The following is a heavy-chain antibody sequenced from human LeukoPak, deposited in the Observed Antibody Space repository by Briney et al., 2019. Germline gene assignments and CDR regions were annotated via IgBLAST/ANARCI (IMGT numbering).Heavy chain of an antibody. CDR2: ISWNSGTI. V-gene: IGHV3-9*01. D-gene: IGHD6-13*01. J-gene: IGHJ4*02. CDR3: AKRSAAGTVGYFDY. CDR1: GFTFDNYA. Sequence: GGSLRLSCAASGFTFDNYAMHWVRQAPGKGLEWVSGISWNSGTIYYADSVKGRFTISRDDAKNSLYLQMHSLRAEDTALYYCAKRSAAGTVGYFDYWGQGTLVTVSS.